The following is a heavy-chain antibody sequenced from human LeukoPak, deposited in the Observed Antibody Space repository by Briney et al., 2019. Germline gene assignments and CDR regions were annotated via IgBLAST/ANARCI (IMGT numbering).Heavy chain of an antibody. Sequence: SETLSLTGTVSGGSLSSYYWSWIRQPAGKGLEWIGRIYTSGSTNYNPSLKSRVTMSVDTSKNQFSLKLSSVTAADTAVYYCARRLSRYNWNYGAFDIWGQGTMVTVSS. V-gene: IGHV4-4*07. CDR1: GGSLSSYY. J-gene: IGHJ3*02. CDR3: ARRLSRYNWNYGAFDI. D-gene: IGHD1-7*01. CDR2: IYTSGST.